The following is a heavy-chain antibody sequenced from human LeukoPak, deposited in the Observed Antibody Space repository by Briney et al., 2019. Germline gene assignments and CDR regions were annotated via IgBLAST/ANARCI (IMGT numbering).Heavy chain of an antibody. CDR3: ARSNWNYPFDY. J-gene: IGHJ4*02. CDR2: IYTSGST. V-gene: IGHV4-4*09. CDR1: GGSISSYY. D-gene: IGHD1-7*01. Sequence: PSETLSLTCTVSGGSISSYYWSWIRQPPGKGLEWIGYIYTSGSTNYNPSLKSRVTISVDTSKNQFSLKLSSVTAADTAVYYCARSNWNYPFDYWGQGTLVSASS.